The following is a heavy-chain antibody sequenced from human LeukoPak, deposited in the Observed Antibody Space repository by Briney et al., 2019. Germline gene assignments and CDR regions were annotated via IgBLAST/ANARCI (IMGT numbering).Heavy chain of an antibody. J-gene: IGHJ5*02. V-gene: IGHV1-69*06. CDR1: GYTLTNFG. CDR2: IVPMFDKP. CDR3: ARRAFDP. Sequence: GASVKVSCKASGYTLTNFGISWVRRAPGQGLEWMGGIVPMFDKPSYAQRFRGKITITADKSRSTVYLEISRLRSEDTAVYYCARRAFDPWGQGTQVTVSS. D-gene: IGHD1-26*01.